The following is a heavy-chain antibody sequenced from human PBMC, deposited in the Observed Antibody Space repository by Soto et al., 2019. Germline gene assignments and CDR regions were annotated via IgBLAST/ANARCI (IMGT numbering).Heavy chain of an antibody. J-gene: IGHJ6*02. V-gene: IGHV3-30-3*01. Sequence: SLRLSCAASGFTFSSYAMHWVRQAPGKGLEWVAVISYDGSNKYYADSVKGRFTISRDNSKNTLYLQMNSLRAEDTAVYYCARDRIVVVPAAIAPPAYGMDVWGQGTTVTSP. CDR2: ISYDGSNK. CDR3: ARDRIVVVPAAIAPPAYGMDV. D-gene: IGHD2-2*01. CDR1: GFTFSSYA.